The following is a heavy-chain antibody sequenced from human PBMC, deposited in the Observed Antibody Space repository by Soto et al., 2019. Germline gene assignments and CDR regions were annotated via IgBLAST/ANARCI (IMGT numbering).Heavy chain of an antibody. CDR2: INPNSGAT. J-gene: IGHJ6*01. D-gene: IGHD6-13*01. Sequence: GSVKVSFKAYRYPFNGYYMHWVRQAPGQGLEWMGWINPNSGATNYAQKFQGRVTMTRDTSTSTVYMELSSLKSEDTAVYYCARDPVIAAAENSYHYGMDVWGQGTTVTVSS. CDR1: RYPFNGYY. CDR3: ARDPVIAAAENSYHYGMDV. V-gene: IGHV1-2*02.